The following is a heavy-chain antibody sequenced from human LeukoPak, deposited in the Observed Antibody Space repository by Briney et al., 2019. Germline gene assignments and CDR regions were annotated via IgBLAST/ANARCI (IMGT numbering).Heavy chain of an antibody. CDR2: INPNSGGT. CDR3: ARGVRYYDFWGGDYIGRALPAEKDGFDF. J-gene: IGHJ3*01. CDR1: GYTFTGHY. D-gene: IGHD3-3*01. Sequence: ASVKVSCKAFGYTFTGHYMHWVRQAPGLGLEWMGWINPNSGGTNYAQKFQGRVAMTRDTSISTAYMELSRLRSDDTAVYYCARGVRYYDFWGGDYIGRALPAEKDGFDFWGQGTMVTVSS. V-gene: IGHV1-2*02.